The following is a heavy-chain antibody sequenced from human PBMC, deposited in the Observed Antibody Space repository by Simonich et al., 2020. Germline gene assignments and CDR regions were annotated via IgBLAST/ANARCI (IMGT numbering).Heavy chain of an antibody. Sequence: QVQLQQWGAGLLKPSETLSLTCAVYGGSFSGYYWSWIRQPPGKGLEWIGEINHSGSTNYNPSHNGRVTISVDTSKNQFSLKLSSVTAAATAVYYCARNTVKSIAATNYYYGMDVWGQGTTVTVSS. V-gene: IGHV4-34*01. D-gene: IGHD6-13*01. CDR3: ARNTVKSIAATNYYYGMDV. CDR1: GGSFSGYY. J-gene: IGHJ6*02. CDR2: INHSGST.